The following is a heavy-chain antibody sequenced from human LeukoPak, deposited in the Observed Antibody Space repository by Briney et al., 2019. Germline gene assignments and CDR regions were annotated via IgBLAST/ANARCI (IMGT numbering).Heavy chain of an antibody. V-gene: IGHV3-30*04. CDR1: GFTFSSYA. Sequence: GGSLRLSCAASGFTFSSYAMHWARQAPGKGLEWVAVISYDGSNKYYADSVKGRFTISRDNSKNTLYLQMNSLRAEDTAVYYCARDSSSGSAAFDYWGQGTLVTVSS. D-gene: IGHD6-19*01. CDR3: ARDSSSGSAAFDY. CDR2: ISYDGSNK. J-gene: IGHJ4*02.